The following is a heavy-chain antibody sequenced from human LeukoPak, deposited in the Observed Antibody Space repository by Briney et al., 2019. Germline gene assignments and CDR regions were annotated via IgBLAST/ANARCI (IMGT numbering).Heavy chain of an antibody. CDR3: AREEAAGIY. CDR1: GGSFSGYY. D-gene: IGHD6-13*01. J-gene: IGHJ4*02. V-gene: IGHV4-34*01. CDR2: INHSGGT. Sequence: ASETLSLTCAVYGGSFSGYYWSWIRQPPGKGLEWIGEINHSGGTNYNAALKSRVTISVDTSKNQFSLKLSSVTAADTAVYYCAREEAAGIYWGQGTLVTVSS.